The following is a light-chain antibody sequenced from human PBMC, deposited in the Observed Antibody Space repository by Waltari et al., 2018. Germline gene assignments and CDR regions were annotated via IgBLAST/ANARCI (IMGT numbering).Light chain of an antibody. Sequence: QSALTQPASVSGSPGQSITISCTGTSSDVGSYNLVSWYQQHPGKAPNIVIYEVSKRPSGVSNRFSGSKSGNTASLTISGLQAEDEADYYCCSYAGSSTYVVFGGGTKLTVL. V-gene: IGLV2-23*02. J-gene: IGLJ2*01. CDR2: EVS. CDR1: SSDVGSYNL. CDR3: CSYAGSSTYVV.